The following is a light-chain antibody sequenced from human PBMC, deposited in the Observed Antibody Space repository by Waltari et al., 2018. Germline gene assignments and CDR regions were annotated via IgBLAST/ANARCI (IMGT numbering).Light chain of an antibody. Sequence: WYQQKPGQSPMLVIFQDITRPSGIPERFSGSNSGNTATLTISGTQAMDEADYYCQTWDNSAVVFGGGTKLTVL. V-gene: IGLV3-1*01. CDR2: QDI. J-gene: IGLJ2*01. CDR3: QTWDNSAVV.